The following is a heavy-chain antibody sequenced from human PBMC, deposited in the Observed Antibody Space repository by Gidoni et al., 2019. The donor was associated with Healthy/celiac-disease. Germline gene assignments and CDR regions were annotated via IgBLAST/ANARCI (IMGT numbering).Heavy chain of an antibody. V-gene: IGHV1-18*01. CDR2: ISAYNGTT. J-gene: IGHJ4*02. CDR1: GYTFTSYG. D-gene: IGHD3-22*01. CDR3: ARDPGGLYYYDSSGYYYLGIDY. Sequence: QVQLVQSGAEVKKPGASVKVSCKASGYTFTSYGISWVRQAPGQGLEWMGWISAYNGTTNYAQKLQGRVTMTTDTSTSTAYMELRSLRSDDTAVYYCARDPGGLYYYDSSGYYYLGIDYWGQGTLVTVSS.